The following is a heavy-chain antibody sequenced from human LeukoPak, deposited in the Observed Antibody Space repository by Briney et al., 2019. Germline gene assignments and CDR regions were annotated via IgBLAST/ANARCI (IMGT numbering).Heavy chain of an antibody. CDR2: INHSGST. J-gene: IGHJ3*02. V-gene: IGHV4-34*10. CDR3: ASYGDSDAFDI. Sequence: WIGEINHSGSTNYNPSLKSRVTMSVDTSKNQFSLKLSSVTAADTAVYYCASYGDSDAFDIWGQGTMVTVSS. D-gene: IGHD4-17*01.